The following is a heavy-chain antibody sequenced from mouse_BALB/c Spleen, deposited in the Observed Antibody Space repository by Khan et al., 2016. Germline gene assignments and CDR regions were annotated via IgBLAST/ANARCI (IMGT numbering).Heavy chain of an antibody. CDR3: ANRFIHVMDY. V-gene: IGHV9-2-1*01. CDR2: INTETGEP. Sequence: QCQLVQSGPELKKPGETVKISCKASGYTFTDYSMHWVKQAPGKGLKWMGWINTETGEPTYADDFKGRFAFSLETSASTAYLQINNLKNEDTATYFCANRFIHVMDYWGQGTSVTVSS. J-gene: IGHJ4*01. CDR1: GYTFTDYS. D-gene: IGHD1-2*01.